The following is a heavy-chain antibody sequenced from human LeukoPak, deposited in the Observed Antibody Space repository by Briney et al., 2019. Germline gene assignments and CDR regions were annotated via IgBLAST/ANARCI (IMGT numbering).Heavy chain of an antibody. J-gene: IGHJ6*02. V-gene: IGHV3-11*01. CDR3: ARDYYDSSGYYEGYYYYGMDV. D-gene: IGHD3-22*01. CDR2: ISSSGSTI. CDR1: GFTFSDYY. Sequence: GGSLRLSCAASGFTFSDYYMRCIRQAPGKGLVWVSYISSSGSTIYYADSVKGRFTISRDNAKNSLYLQMNSLRAEDTAVYYCARDYYDSSGYYEGYYYYGMDVWGQGTTVTVSS.